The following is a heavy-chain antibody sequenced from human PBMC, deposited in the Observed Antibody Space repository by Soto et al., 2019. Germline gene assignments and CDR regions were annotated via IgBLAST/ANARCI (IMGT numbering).Heavy chain of an antibody. CDR1: GFTFSSYW. V-gene: IGHV3-7*03. CDR3: ARETHYDSSGYGSN. J-gene: IGHJ4*02. D-gene: IGHD3-22*01. CDR2: IKQDGSEK. Sequence: GGSLRLSCAASGFTFSSYWMSWVRQAPGKGLEWVANIKQDGSEKYYVDSVKGRFTISRDNAKNSLYLQMNSLRAEDTAVYYCARETHYDSSGYGSNWGQGTLVTVSS.